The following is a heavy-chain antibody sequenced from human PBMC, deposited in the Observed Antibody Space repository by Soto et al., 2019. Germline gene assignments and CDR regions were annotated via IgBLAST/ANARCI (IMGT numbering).Heavy chain of an antibody. J-gene: IGHJ6*02. CDR2: IYYSGST. D-gene: IGHD6-6*01. CDR1: GGSVSSGSYY. Sequence: SETLSLTCTVSGGSVSSGSYYWSWIRQPPGKGLEWIGYIYYSGSTNYNPSLKSRVTISVDTSKNQFSLKLSSVTAAETAVYYCARDAWGAARQDNQDYYYGMDVWGQGTTVTVSS. CDR3: ARDAWGAARQDNQDYYYGMDV. V-gene: IGHV4-61*01.